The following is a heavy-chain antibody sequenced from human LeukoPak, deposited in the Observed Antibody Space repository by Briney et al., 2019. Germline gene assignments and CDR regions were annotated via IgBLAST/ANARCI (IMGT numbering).Heavy chain of an antibody. Sequence: QPGGSLRPSCAPPGFTLMSYRMNWARQPPGKGREWASYIGGSGSTIDYAAPVKGRFTFPRDNAKTSLYLKLNSLKGEDTAVYYCARELRRRSTNHQSRGYRYGPRYYMDVWGKGTTVTVSS. J-gene: IGHJ6*03. CDR2: IGGSGSTI. CDR1: GFTLMSYR. D-gene: IGHD5-18*01. V-gene: IGHV3-48*01. CDR3: ARELRRRSTNHQSRGYRYGPRYYMDV.